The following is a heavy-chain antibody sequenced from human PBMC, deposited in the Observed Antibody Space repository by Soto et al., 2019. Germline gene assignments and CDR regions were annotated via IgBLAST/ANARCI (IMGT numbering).Heavy chain of an antibody. CDR2: ISDRPTGDS. CDR3: TTRLNAHFDY. D-gene: IGHD2-2*01. V-gene: IGHV3-23*01. CDR1: GFTFSHYT. J-gene: IGHJ4*02. Sequence: EVHLLESGGGLVHPGGSLTLSCVASGFTFSHYTLNWVRQAPGKGPEWVSTISDRPTGDSHYAESVRGRFVISRDDSRNTVYLQMDSLRADDTALYYCTTRLNAHFDYWGQGVRVTVSS.